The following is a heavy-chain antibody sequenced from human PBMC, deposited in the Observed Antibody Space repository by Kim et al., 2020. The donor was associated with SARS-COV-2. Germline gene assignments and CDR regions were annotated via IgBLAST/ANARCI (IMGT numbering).Heavy chain of an antibody. J-gene: IGHJ2*01. Sequence: PSLKSRVTISVDTSKNQFSQQLSSVTAADTAVYYCARRPHRYSSGWYFDLWGRGTLVTVSS. V-gene: IGHV4-59*01. CDR3: ARRPHRYSSGWYFDL. D-gene: IGHD6-19*01.